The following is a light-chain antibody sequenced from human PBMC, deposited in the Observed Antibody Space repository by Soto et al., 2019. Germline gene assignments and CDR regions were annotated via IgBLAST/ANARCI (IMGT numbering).Light chain of an antibody. J-gene: IGKJ1*01. Sequence: EIVMTQSPATLSMSPGERATLSCRASQSVGTNLAWFQQKPGQAPRLLMYGASTWASGIPARFSGSGSGTDFTLTISRLQSEDFAVYYCQQYNTWTWTFGQGTKVEIK. CDR2: GAS. V-gene: IGKV3-15*01. CDR3: QQYNTWTWT. CDR1: QSVGTN.